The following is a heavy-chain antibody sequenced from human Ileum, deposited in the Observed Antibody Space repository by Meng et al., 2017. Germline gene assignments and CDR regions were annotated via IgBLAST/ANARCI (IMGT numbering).Heavy chain of an antibody. J-gene: IGHJ4*02. D-gene: IGHD6-13*01. CDR3: TRLYSAG. Sequence: VQLVDAGGGWIQPGGSLNLSFAASGFSFSDSSMHWVRQASGKGLEWVGHIRSKANNYATAYAASVKGRFTISRDESKNTAYLQMSSLKTEDTAVYYCTRLYSAGWGQGTLVTVSS. V-gene: IGHV3-73*01. CDR1: GFSFSDSS. CDR2: IRSKANNYAT.